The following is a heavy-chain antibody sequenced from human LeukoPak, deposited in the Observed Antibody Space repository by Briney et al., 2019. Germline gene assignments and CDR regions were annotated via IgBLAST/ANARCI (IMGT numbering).Heavy chain of an antibody. CDR2: INPNSGGT. V-gene: IGHV1-2*02. CDR1: GYTFTGYY. J-gene: IGHJ5*02. CDR3: ARDLDFWSGYSAPNGWFDP. Sequence: GASVKVSCKASGYTFTGYYMHWVRQAPGQGLEWMGWINPNSGGTNYAQKFQGRVTMTRDTSTSTVYMELSSLRSEDTAVYYCARDLDFWSGYSAPNGWFDPWGQGTLVTVSS. D-gene: IGHD3-3*01.